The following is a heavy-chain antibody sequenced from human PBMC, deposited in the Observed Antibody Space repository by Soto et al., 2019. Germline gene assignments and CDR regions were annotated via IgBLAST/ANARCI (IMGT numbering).Heavy chain of an antibody. CDR1: GGTFSSYT. CDR2: IIPILGIA. V-gene: IGHV1-69*02. Sequence: ASVKVSCKASGGTFSSYTISWVRQAPGQGLEWMGRIIPILGIANYAQKFQGRVTITADKSTSTAYMELSSLRSEDTAVYYCASHCSGGSCYRLNSYYYYYMDVWGKGTTVTVSS. CDR3: ASHCSGGSCYRLNSYYYYYMDV. J-gene: IGHJ6*03. D-gene: IGHD2-15*01.